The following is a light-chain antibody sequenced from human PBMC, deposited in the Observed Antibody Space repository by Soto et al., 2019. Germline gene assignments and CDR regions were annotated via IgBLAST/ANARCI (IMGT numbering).Light chain of an antibody. V-gene: IGKV3-15*01. Sequence: EIVMTQSPATLSVSPGERATLSCRASQSVSSNLAWYQQKPGQAPRLLIYGASTRATGIPARFSGSGSGTEFTLTISSLQSEDFAVYYCQQYNNWTPTFCQGTKVDIK. CDR3: QQYNNWTPT. CDR1: QSVSSN. J-gene: IGKJ1*01. CDR2: GAS.